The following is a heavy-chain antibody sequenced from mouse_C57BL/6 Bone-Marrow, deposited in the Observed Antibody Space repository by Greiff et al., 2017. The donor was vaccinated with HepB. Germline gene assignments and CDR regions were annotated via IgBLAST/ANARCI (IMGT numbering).Heavy chain of an antibody. Sequence: VQLQQPGAELVKPGASVKLSCKASGYTFTSYWMQWVKQRPGQGLEWIGEIDPSDSYTNYNQKFKGKATLTVDTSSSTAYMQLSSLTSEDSAVYYCARPYDYYAMDYWGQGTSVTVSS. J-gene: IGHJ4*01. V-gene: IGHV1-50*01. CDR3: ARPYDYYAMDY. D-gene: IGHD6-5*01. CDR1: GYTFTSYW. CDR2: IDPSDSYT.